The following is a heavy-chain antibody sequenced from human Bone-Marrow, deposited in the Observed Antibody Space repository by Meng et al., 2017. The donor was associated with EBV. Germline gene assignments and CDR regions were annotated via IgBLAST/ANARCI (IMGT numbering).Heavy chain of an antibody. J-gene: IGHJ4*02. D-gene: IGHD4-17*01. V-gene: IGHV4-61*01. CDR3: ARRRWKGMTTVTWFDF. Sequence: QVQLQESGPGLVKPSETLSPTCTVPGGSVSSGTYYWSWIRQPPGKGLEWIGYIYYSGSTNYNPSLKSRVTISVDTSKNQFSLKLSSVTAADAAVYYCARRRWKGMTTVTWFDFWDQGTLVTVYS. CDR1: GGSVSSGTYY. CDR2: IYYSGST.